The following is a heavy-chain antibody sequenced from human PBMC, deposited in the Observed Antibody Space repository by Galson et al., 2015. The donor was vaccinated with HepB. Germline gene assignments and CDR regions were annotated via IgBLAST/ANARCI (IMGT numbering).Heavy chain of an antibody. CDR1: GFTFRSYA. Sequence: SLRHSCAASGFTFRSYAMLWVRQAPGKGPEYVSAISSNGGSTYYADSVKGRFTISRDNSKNTLYLQMSSLRAEDTAVYYCVKDRYSGYAFDYWGQGTLVTVSS. J-gene: IGHJ4*02. D-gene: IGHD5-12*01. V-gene: IGHV3-64D*06. CDR3: VKDRYSGYAFDY. CDR2: ISSNGGST.